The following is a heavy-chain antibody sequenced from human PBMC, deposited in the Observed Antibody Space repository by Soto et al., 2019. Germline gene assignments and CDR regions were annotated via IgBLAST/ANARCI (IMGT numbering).Heavy chain of an antibody. J-gene: IGHJ6*02. CDR1: GFIFNIFA. Sequence: QVQLVESGGGVVQPGKSLRLSCETSGFIFNIFAMHWVRQAPGRGLEWVAAVSYEGSDKYYADSVKGRFTVSRDSSQNTLYREMNSLRLEDTAVYYCAKAGGGSSWFGFYGMSVWGQGTTVTVSS. CDR3: AKAGGGSSWFGFYGMSV. CDR2: VSYEGSDK. V-gene: IGHV3-30-3*01. D-gene: IGHD3-10*01.